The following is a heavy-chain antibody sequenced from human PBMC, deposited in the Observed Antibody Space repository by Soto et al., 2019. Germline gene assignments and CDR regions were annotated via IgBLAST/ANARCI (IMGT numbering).Heavy chain of an antibody. Sequence: ASVKVSCKASGYTFTGYYMHWVRQAPGQGLEWMGWINPNSGGTNYAQKFQGRVTMTRDTSISTAYMELSRLRSDDTAVYYCARDLEYCSSTSCYQYYYYGMDVWGQGTTVTVSS. J-gene: IGHJ6*02. CDR2: INPNSGGT. D-gene: IGHD2-2*01. CDR3: ARDLEYCSSTSCYQYYYYGMDV. V-gene: IGHV1-2*02. CDR1: GYTFTGYY.